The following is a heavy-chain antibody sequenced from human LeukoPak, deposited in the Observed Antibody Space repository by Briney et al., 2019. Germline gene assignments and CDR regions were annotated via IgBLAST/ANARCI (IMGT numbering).Heavy chain of an antibody. CDR3: ARGHYGLDV. CDR1: GLTFSDGK. Sequence: PGGSLRLSFAAPGLTFSDGKRSWTRKAPGRGLEWISYINPGGSSIYYADSVKGRFALSRDNAKNSVYLQLSSLRAEDTAVYYCARGHYGLDVWGQGTTVTVSS. V-gene: IGHV3-11*01. CDR2: INPGGSSI. J-gene: IGHJ6*02.